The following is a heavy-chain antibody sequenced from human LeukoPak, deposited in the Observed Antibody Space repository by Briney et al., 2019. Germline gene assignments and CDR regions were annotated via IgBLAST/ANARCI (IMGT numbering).Heavy chain of an antibody. CDR3: ARRWGSYYHWFDY. D-gene: IGHD1-26*01. J-gene: IGHJ4*02. CDR2: INHSGST. V-gene: IGHV4-34*01. Sequence: KPSETLSLTCAVYGGSFSGYYWSWIRQPPGKGLEWIGEINHSGSTNYNPSLKSRVTISVDTSKNQFSLKLSSVTAADTAVYYCARRWGSYYHWFDYWGQGTLVTVSS. CDR1: GGSFSGYY.